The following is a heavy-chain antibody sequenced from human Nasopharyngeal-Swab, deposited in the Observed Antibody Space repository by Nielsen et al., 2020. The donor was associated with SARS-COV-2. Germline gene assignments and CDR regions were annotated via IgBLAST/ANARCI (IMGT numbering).Heavy chain of an antibody. CDR3: AKDRDSGDDSDDYYHYYGMDV. D-gene: IGHD5-12*01. CDR1: GFTFSSYA. J-gene: IGHJ6*02. CDR2: ISGSGGST. Sequence: GGSLRLSCAASGFTFSSYAMSWVRQAPGKGLEWVSAISGSGGSTYYADSVKGRFTISRDNSKNTVNLQMNSLRAEDTAIYYCAKDRDSGDDSDDYYHYYGMDVWGQGTTVTVSS. V-gene: IGHV3-23*01.